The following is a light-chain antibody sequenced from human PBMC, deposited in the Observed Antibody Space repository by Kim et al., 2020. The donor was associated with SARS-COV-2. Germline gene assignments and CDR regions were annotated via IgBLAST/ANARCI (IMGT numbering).Light chain of an antibody. CDR2: GST. Sequence: QRVPISCTGSSSKIGAVYDVHWYQLLPGKVPKLLIYGSTIRPSGVPDRFSGSKSGTSASLAITGLQAEDEGDYYCHSYDSTLRGSVFGGGTQLTVL. J-gene: IGLJ3*02. CDR1: SSKIGAVYD. CDR3: HSYDSTLRGSV. V-gene: IGLV1-40*01.